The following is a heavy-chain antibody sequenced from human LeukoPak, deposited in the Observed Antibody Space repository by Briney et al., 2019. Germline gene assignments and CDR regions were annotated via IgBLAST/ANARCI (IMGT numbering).Heavy chain of an antibody. CDR3: AKDKHYYGSGTICD. V-gene: IGHV3-9*01. Sequence: PGGSLRLSCAASGFTFSSYSMNWVRQAPGKGLEWVSGISWNSGSIGYADSVKGRFTISRDNAKNSLYLQMNSLRAEDTALYYCAKDKHYYGSGTICDWAQGTLVTVSS. CDR1: GFTFSSYS. CDR2: ISWNSGSI. D-gene: IGHD3-10*01. J-gene: IGHJ4*02.